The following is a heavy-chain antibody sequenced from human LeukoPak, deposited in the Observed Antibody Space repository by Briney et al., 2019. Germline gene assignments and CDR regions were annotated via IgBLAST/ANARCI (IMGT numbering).Heavy chain of an antibody. CDR3: ARSRYCSGGSCFGVGWFDP. V-gene: IGHV1-2*02. CDR1: GYTFIGYY. Sequence: ASVKVSCKASGYTFIGYYIHWVRQAPGHGLEWMGWINPNGGGTNYAQKFQGRVSMTSDTSISTAYLQWSSLKASDTAMYYCARSRYCSGGSCFGVGWFDPWGQGTLVTVSS. CDR2: INPNGGGT. J-gene: IGHJ5*02. D-gene: IGHD2-15*01.